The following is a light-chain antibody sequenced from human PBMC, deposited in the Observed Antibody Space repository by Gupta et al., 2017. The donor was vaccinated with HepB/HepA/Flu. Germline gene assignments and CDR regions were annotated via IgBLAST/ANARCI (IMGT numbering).Light chain of an antibody. Sequence: DIEMTQSPDSLAVSLGERATINCKSSQSVLYSSNNKNYLDWYQQKPGQPPKLLIYWASTRESGVPDRFSGSGSGTDFTLTISSLQAEDVAVYYCQQYYSIPQTFGPGTKVEI. CDR2: WAS. V-gene: IGKV4-1*01. CDR1: QSVLYSSNNKNY. CDR3: QQYYSIPQT. J-gene: IGKJ1*01.